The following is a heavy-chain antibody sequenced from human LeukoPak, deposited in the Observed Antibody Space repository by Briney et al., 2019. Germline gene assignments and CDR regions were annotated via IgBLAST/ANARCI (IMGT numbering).Heavy chain of an antibody. V-gene: IGHV3-30*18. CDR2: ISYDGSNK. D-gene: IGHD6-19*01. CDR1: GFTFSDYG. CDR3: AKVRWDNSGWYYLDY. Sequence: PGGSLRLSCAASGFTFSDYGMHWVRQAPGKGLEWVAVISYDGSNKYYADSVKGRFTISRDNSQNTLYPQMNSLRTEDTAVYYCAKVRWDNSGWYYLDYWGQGTLVTVSS. J-gene: IGHJ4*02.